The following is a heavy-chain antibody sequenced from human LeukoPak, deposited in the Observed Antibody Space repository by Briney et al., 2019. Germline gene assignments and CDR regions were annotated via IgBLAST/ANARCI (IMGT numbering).Heavy chain of an antibody. V-gene: IGHV4-34*01. J-gene: IGHJ6*03. D-gene: IGHD2-15*01. CDR3: ARGRYCSGGSCYSRYYYYYYMDV. CDR2: INHSGST. CDR1: GGSFSGYY. Sequence: SETLSLTCAVYGGSFSGYYWSWLRQPPGKGLEWIGEINHSGSTNYNPSLKSRVTISVDTSKNQFSLKLSSVTAADTAVYYCARGRYCSGGSCYSRYYYYYYMDVWGKGTTVTVSS.